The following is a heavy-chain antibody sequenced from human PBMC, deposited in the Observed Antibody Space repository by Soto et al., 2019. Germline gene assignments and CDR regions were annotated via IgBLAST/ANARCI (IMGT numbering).Heavy chain of an antibody. J-gene: IGHJ6*02. D-gene: IGHD5-18*01. Sequence: EVQLVESGGGLVQPGGSLRLSCAAPGFTFSSYEMNWVRQAPGKGLEWVSYISSSGSTIYYADSVKGRFTISRDNVKNSLYLQMNSLRAEDTAVYYCASPRYSYGYYGMDVWGQGTTVTVSS. CDR2: ISSSGSTI. CDR3: ASPRYSYGYYGMDV. V-gene: IGHV3-48*03. CDR1: GFTFSSYE.